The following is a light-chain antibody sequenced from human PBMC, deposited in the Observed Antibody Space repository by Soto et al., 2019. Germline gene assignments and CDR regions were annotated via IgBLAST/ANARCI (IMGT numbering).Light chain of an antibody. Sequence: QSALTQPASVSGSPGQSITISCTGTSNDVGGYNYVSWYQQHPGKAPQLIIYEVSNRPSGVSHRFSGSKSGDTASLTISGLQAEDAADYYCSSYTAFSTWVFGGGTKLTVL. CDR2: EVS. CDR1: SNDVGGYNY. J-gene: IGLJ3*02. CDR3: SSYTAFSTWV. V-gene: IGLV2-14*01.